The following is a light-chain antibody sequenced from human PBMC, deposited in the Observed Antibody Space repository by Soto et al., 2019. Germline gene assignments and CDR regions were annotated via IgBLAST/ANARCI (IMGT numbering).Light chain of an antibody. J-gene: IGKJ2*01. CDR1: QVISSW. CDR2: KAS. V-gene: IGKV1-12*01. CDR3: QERSKWPLYT. Sequence: DIQMTQSPSSLSASVGDRVTITCRASQVISSWLVWYQQKPGNAPKLLIYKASTLQTGVPSRFSGSESGTEFTLTISSLQPEDFATYYCQERSKWPLYTFGQGTKLEIK.